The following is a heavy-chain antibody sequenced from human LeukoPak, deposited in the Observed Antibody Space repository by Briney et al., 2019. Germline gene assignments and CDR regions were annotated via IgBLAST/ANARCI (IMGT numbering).Heavy chain of an antibody. D-gene: IGHD3-10*02. CDR2: IYYSGST. V-gene: IGHV4-59*01. CDR3: ASRSSSLSRYQVTMYYFDS. J-gene: IGHJ4*02. Sequence: KPSETLSLTCTVSGGSISSYYWSWIRQPPGKRLEWIGHIYYSGSTNYNPSLKSRVTISVDTSKNQFSLKLSSVTAADTAVYYCASRSSSLSRYQVTMYYFDSCGQGTLVTVSS. CDR1: GGSISSYY.